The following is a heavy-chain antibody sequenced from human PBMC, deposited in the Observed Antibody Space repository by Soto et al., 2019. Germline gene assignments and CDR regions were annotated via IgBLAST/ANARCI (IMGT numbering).Heavy chain of an antibody. J-gene: IGHJ5*02. D-gene: IGHD5-18*01. CDR3: ARSLGYSYGSNWFDP. Sequence: ASVKVSCKASGYTFTGYYMHWVRQAPGQGLEWMGWINPNSGGTNYAQKFQGWVTMTRDTSISTAYMELSRLRSDDTAVYYCARSLGYSYGSNWFDPWGQGTLVTVSS. CDR2: INPNSGGT. CDR1: GYTFTGYY. V-gene: IGHV1-2*04.